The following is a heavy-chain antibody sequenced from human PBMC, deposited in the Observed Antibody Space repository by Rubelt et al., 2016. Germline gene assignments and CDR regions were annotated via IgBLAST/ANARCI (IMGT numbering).Heavy chain of an antibody. CDR1: GGTFSSYA. CDR3: AKEAADRYYFDY. J-gene: IGHJ4*02. D-gene: IGHD3-16*02. CDR2: IIPILGIA. Sequence: QVQLVQCGSELKKPGSSVKVSCKASGGTFSSYAISWVRQAPGQGLEWMGRIIPILGIANYAQKFQGRVTITADKSTSTAYMELSSLRAEDTAVYYCAKEAADRYYFDYWGQGTLVTVSS. V-gene: IGHV1-69*09.